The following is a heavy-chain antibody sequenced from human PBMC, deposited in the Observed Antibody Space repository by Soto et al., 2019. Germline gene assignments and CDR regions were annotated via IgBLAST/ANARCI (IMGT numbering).Heavy chain of an antibody. J-gene: IGHJ4*02. CDR2: IYYSGST. CDR3: ARASGYPYYFDY. D-gene: IGHD5-12*01. V-gene: IGHV4-59*01. Sequence: TLSLTCTVSGGSISSYYWSWIRQPPGKGLEWIGYIYYSGSTNYNPSLKSRVTISVDTSKNQFSLKLSSVTAADTAVYYCARASGYPYYFDYWGQGXLVTVSS. CDR1: GGSISSYY.